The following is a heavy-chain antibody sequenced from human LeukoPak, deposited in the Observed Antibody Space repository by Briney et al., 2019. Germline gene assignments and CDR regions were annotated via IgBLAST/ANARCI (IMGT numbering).Heavy chain of an antibody. Sequence: ASVKVSCKASGYTFTGYYMHWVRQAPGQGLEWMGWINPNSGGTNYAQKFQGRVTMTRDTSISTAYMELSSLRSDDTAVYYCARDRGVEDSSGWYNVYYYYYMDVWGKGTTVTVSS. CDR2: INPNSGGT. CDR3: ARDRGVEDSSGWYNVYYYYYMDV. D-gene: IGHD6-19*01. V-gene: IGHV1-2*02. J-gene: IGHJ6*03. CDR1: GYTFTGYY.